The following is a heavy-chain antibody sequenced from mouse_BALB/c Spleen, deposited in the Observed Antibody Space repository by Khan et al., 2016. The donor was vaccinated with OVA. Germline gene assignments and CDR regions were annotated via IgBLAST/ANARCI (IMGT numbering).Heavy chain of an antibody. CDR3: ARGGGGNRLLY. CDR1: GYTFTDFT. J-gene: IGHJ3*01. CDR2: ISTYYGDA. Sequence: QVQLKQSGAELVRPGVSVKISCKGSGYTFTDFTMHWVKQSHAMSLEWIGVISTYYGDADYNQKFKGKATMTVDKSSNTAYMDLARLTSEDSAIYYWARGGGGNRLLYWGQGTLVTVSA. V-gene: IGHV1S137*01.